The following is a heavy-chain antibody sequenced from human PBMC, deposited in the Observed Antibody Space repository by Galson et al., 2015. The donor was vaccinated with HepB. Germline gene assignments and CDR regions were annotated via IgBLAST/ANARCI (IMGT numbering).Heavy chain of an antibody. CDR3: VRGMGCSGGTCYLFEYGMDV. Sequence: SLRLSCAASGYTFRSYWMYWVRHAPGKGLVWVSRIDSDGSGTNYADSVKGRFAISRDNAKNTLYLEMNSLRVEDTAIYYCVRGMGCSGGTCYLFEYGMDVWGRGTTVTVSS. J-gene: IGHJ6*02. D-gene: IGHD2-15*01. CDR1: GYTFRSYW. V-gene: IGHV3-74*01. CDR2: IDSDGSGT.